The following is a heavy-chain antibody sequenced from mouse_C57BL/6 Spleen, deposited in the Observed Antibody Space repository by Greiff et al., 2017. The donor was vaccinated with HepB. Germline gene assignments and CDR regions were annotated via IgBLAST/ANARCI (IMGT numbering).Heavy chain of an antibody. J-gene: IGHJ1*03. V-gene: IGHV7-3*01. CDR3: ARGYGSGYFDV. CDR2: IRNKANGYTT. D-gene: IGHD1-1*01. Sequence: EVNVVESGGGLVQPGGSLSLSCAASGFTFTDYYMSWVRQPPGKALEWLGFIRNKANGYTTEYSASVKGRFTISRDNSQSILYLQMNALRAEDSATYYCARGYGSGYFDVWGTGTTVTVSS. CDR1: GFTFTDYY.